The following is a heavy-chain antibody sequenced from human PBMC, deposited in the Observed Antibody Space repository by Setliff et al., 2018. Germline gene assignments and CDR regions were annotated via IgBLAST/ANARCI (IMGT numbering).Heavy chain of an antibody. D-gene: IGHD3-22*01. CDR3: ARDGDNYYDSSGYYLNHAFDI. CDR1: GYTFTSYA. J-gene: IGHJ3*02. Sequence: ASVKVSCKASGYTFTSYAMNWVRQAPGQGLEWMGWINTNTGNPTYAQGFTGRFVFSLDTSVSTAYLQISSLKAEDTAVYYCARDGDNYYDSSGYYLNHAFDIWGQGTMVTVSS. CDR2: INTNTGNP. V-gene: IGHV7-4-1*02.